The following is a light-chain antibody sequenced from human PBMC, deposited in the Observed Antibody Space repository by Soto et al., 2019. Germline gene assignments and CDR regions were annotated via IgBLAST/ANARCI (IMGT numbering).Light chain of an antibody. Sequence: QSVLTQPPSVSGAPGQRVTITCTGSRSNIGAGYDVHWYQQLPGTAPKLLIYGNTNRPSGVPDRFSGSRSGTSASLAITGLQAEDEADYYCQSYDSSLSGRSVEFGGGTQLTVL. CDR3: QSYDSSLSGRSVE. CDR1: RSNIGAGYD. J-gene: IGLJ2*01. CDR2: GNT. V-gene: IGLV1-40*01.